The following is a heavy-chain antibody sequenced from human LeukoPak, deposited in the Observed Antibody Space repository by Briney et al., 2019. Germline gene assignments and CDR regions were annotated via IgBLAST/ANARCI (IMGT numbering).Heavy chain of an antibody. D-gene: IGHD2-21*02. CDR1: GFTFSNYA. V-gene: IGHV3-23*01. CDR3: AKDSGVVVTAIPNY. Sequence: GGSLRLSCAASGFTFSNYAMIWVRQAPGKGLKWVSSISGRGGSTYYAGSVKGRFTISRDNSKNTLSLQMDSLRSEDTAVYYCAKDSGVVVTAIPNYWGQGALVTVSS. J-gene: IGHJ4*02. CDR2: ISGRGGST.